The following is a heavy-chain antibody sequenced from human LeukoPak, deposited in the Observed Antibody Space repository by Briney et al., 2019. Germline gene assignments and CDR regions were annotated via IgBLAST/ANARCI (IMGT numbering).Heavy chain of an antibody. CDR1: AYSFTIYT. Sequence: ASVKVSCKASAYSFTIYTIHWVRQAPGQRLEWMGWINAGNGNTKYSQKFQGRVTITRDTSASTAYMELSSLRSEDTAVYYCARTYGSGSYYNRFDYWGQGTLVTVSS. V-gene: IGHV1-3*01. D-gene: IGHD3-10*01. CDR2: INAGNGNT. J-gene: IGHJ4*02. CDR3: ARTYGSGSYYNRFDY.